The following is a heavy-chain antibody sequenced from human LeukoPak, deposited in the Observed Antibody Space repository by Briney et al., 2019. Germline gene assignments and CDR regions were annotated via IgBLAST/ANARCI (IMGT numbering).Heavy chain of an antibody. J-gene: IGHJ6*02. D-gene: IGHD1-1*01. CDR2: ISYDGSNK. CDR1: GFTFSSYA. Sequence: SGGSLRLSCAASGFTFSSYAMHWVRQAPGKGLEWVAVISYDGSNKYYADSVKGRFTISRDNSKNTLYLQMNSLRAEDTAVYYCARAHNGIKTTPVHYNYYYYGMDVWGQGTTVTVSS. V-gene: IGHV3-30-3*01. CDR3: ARAHNGIKTTPVHYNYYYYGMDV.